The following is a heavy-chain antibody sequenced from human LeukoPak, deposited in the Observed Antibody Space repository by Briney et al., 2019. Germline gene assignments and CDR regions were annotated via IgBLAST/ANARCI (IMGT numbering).Heavy chain of an antibody. D-gene: IGHD1-1*01. V-gene: IGHV3-64D*09. Sequence: GGSLRLSCSASGFTFSSYAMHWVRQAPGKGLEYVSAISSNGGRTYYADSVKGRFTISRDDSKNTLYLQMSSLRAEDTAVYYCVKGGYSWEDYYYGMDVWGQGTTVTVSS. J-gene: IGHJ6*02. CDR2: ISSNGGRT. CDR1: GFTFSSYA. CDR3: VKGGYSWEDYYYGMDV.